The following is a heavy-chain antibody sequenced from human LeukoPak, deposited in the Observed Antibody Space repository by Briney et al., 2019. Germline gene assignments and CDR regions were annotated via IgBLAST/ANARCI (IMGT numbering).Heavy chain of an antibody. CDR1: GGSISSSSYY. CDR2: IYYSGST. V-gene: IGHV4-39*07. D-gene: IGHD3-9*01. Sequence: SETLSLTCTVSGGSISSSSYYWGWIRQPPGKGLEWIGSIYYSGSTYYNPSLKSRVTISVDTSKNQFSLKLSSVTAADAAVYYCARMYYDILTGYSRGFDYWGRGTLVTVSS. CDR3: ARMYYDILTGYSRGFDY. J-gene: IGHJ2*01.